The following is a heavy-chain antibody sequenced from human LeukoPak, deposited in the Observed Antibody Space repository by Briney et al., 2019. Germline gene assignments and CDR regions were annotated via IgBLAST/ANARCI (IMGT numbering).Heavy chain of an antibody. CDR1: GYTFTSYD. J-gene: IGHJ5*02. CDR3: AISPGVITAFLWFDP. Sequence: ASVKVSCEASGYTFTSYDINWVRQATGQGLEWMGWMNPNSGNTGYAQKFQGRVTMTRNTSISTAYMELSSLRSEDTAVYYCAISPGVITAFLWFDPWGQGTLVTVSS. D-gene: IGHD3-22*01. V-gene: IGHV1-8*01. CDR2: MNPNSGNT.